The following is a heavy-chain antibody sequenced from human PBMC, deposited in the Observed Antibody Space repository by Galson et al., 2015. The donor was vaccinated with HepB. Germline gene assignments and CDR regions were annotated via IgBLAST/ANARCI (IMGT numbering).Heavy chain of an antibody. CDR2: ITGRGGST. J-gene: IGHJ4*02. CDR3: ARRGYDSSGYYDY. CDR1: GFTFSSYA. D-gene: IGHD3-22*01. Sequence: SLRLSCAGFGFTFSSYAMSWVRQAPGKGLEWVSTITGRGGSTYYADSVKGRLIISRDNSKNMLYLQMNSLRAEDSAVYYCARRGYDSSGYYDYWGQGTLVAVSS. V-gene: IGHV3-23*01.